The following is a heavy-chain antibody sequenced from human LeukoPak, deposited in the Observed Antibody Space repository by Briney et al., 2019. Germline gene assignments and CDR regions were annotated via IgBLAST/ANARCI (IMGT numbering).Heavy chain of an antibody. CDR3: ARSLIPPTYSGNYIFQYYGMDV. D-gene: IGHD1-26*01. CDR1: GVTFNSYS. J-gene: IGHJ6*02. V-gene: IGHV3-21*06. CDR2: ISYSSTSV. Sequence: PGGSLRLSCAASGVTFNSYSMNWVRQAPGEGLEWVSSISYSSTSVLYADSVEGRFTISRDDAKNSLYLQVNSLRAEDTAVYYCARSLIPPTYSGNYIFQYYGMDVWGQGTTVTVSS.